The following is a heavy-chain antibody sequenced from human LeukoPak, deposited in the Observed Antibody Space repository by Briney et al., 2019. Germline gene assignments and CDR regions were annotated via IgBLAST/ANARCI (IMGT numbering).Heavy chain of an antibody. D-gene: IGHD4-17*01. CDR1: GFTFSSYA. V-gene: IGHV3-23*01. J-gene: IGHJ6*02. CDR2: ISGSGGST. CDR3: AKDNYGDYIYYYYGMDV. Sequence: GGSLRLSCAASGFTFSSYAMSRVRQAPGKGLEWVSAISGSGGSTYYADSVKGRFTISRDNSKNTLYLQMNSLRAEDTAVYYCAKDNYGDYIYYYYGMDVWGQGTTVTVSS.